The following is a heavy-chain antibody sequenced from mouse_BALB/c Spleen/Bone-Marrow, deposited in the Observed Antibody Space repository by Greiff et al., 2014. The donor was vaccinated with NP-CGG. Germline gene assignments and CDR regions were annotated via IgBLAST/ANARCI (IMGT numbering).Heavy chain of an antibody. CDR2: IDPANGNT. D-gene: IGHD1-1*01. Sequence: VQLQQPGAELVKPGASVKLSCTAPGFNIKDTYMHWVKQRPEQGLEWIGRIDPANGNTKYDPKFQGKATITADTSSNTAYLQLSSLTSEDTAVYYCASYYYGSYGFAYWGQGTLGTVSA. J-gene: IGHJ3*01. V-gene: IGHV14-3*02. CDR3: ASYYYGSYGFAY. CDR1: GFNIKDTY.